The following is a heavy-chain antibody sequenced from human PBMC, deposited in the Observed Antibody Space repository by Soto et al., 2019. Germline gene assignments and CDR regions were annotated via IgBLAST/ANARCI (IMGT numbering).Heavy chain of an antibody. Sequence: WETPSLTCAVSGYSISSGYYWGWIRQPPGKGLEWIGSIYHSGSTYYNPSLKSRVTISVDTSKNQFSLKLSSVTAADTAVYYCARRGFFYGMDVWGQGTTVTVSS. D-gene: IGHD3-3*01. CDR1: GYSISSGYY. J-gene: IGHJ6*02. V-gene: IGHV4-38-2*01. CDR3: ARRGFFYGMDV. CDR2: IYHSGST.